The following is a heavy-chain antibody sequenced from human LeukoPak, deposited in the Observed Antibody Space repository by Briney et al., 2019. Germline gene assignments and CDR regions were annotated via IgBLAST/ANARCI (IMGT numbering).Heavy chain of an antibody. CDR2: VYCGRT. CDR1: GASISSSSYF. CDR3: ARPLDTSLANPFDI. J-gene: IGHJ3*02. D-gene: IGHD3-16*01. V-gene: IGHV4-39*01. Sequence: ASETLSLTCTVSGASISSSSYFWGWIRQSPGKGLEYIGSVYCGRTYYNPSLKSRVTISLDTSTNQFSLRLTSVTAADTAVYYCARPLDTSLANPFDIWGHGTMVTASS.